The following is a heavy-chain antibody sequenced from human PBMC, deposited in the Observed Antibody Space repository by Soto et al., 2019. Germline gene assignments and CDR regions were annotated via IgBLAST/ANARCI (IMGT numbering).Heavy chain of an antibody. Sequence: SQTLSLTCAISGDSVSSDSVTWNWIRQSPSRGLEWLGRTYYRSKWYSDYALSVKSRVTINADMSKNQVSLQLNSVTPEDSAVYYCVRLISTSWLDYWGQGPLVTVSS. D-gene: IGHD2-2*01. CDR1: GDSVSSDSVT. CDR2: TYYRSKWYS. V-gene: IGHV6-1*01. J-gene: IGHJ5*01. CDR3: VRLISTSWLDY.